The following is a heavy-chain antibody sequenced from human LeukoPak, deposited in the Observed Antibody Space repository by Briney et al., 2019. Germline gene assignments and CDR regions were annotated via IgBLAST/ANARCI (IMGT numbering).Heavy chain of an antibody. J-gene: IGHJ4*02. CDR1: GFTFSRNT. Sequence: MSGGSLRLSCAASGFTFSRNTMNWVRQAPGKGLEWVSSISSSSSYIYYADSVKGRFIISRDNAKNSLYLQMNSLRAEDTAVYYCAKDLRRGGPTDYWGQGTLVTVSS. D-gene: IGHD2-15*01. CDR3: AKDLRRGGPTDY. V-gene: IGHV3-21*01. CDR2: ISSSSSYI.